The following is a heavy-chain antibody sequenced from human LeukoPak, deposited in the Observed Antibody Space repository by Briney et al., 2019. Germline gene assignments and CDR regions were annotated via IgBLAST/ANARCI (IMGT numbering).Heavy chain of an antibody. Sequence: PSETLSLTCTVSGGSISSYYWSWIRQPAGKGLEWVGRIYGGGSTNYNPSLKSRVTMSVDTSKNQFSLNLISVTAADTAIYYCARRSGSGWYFDYWGLGALVTVSS. D-gene: IGHD6-19*01. V-gene: IGHV4-4*07. CDR1: GGSISSYY. CDR3: ARRSGSGWYFDY. J-gene: IGHJ4*02. CDR2: IYGGGST.